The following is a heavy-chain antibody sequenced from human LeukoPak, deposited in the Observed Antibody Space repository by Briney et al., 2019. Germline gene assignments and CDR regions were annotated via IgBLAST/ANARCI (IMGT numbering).Heavy chain of an antibody. CDR1: GFTFDDYA. J-gene: IGHJ5*02. CDR2: ISWNSGSI. Sequence: GGSLRLSCAASGFTFDDYAMHWVRQAPGKGLEWVSGISWNSGSIGYADSVKGRFTISRDDAKNSLYLQMNSLRAEDTALYYCAKALTLGSSSAFDPWGQGTLVTVSS. CDR3: AKALTLGSSSAFDP. D-gene: IGHD6-13*01. V-gene: IGHV3-9*01.